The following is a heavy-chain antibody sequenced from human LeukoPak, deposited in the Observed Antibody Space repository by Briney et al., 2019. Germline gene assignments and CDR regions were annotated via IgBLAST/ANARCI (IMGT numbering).Heavy chain of an antibody. V-gene: IGHV4-39*01. D-gene: IGHD6-6*01. CDR3: ARHKGPSIAADY. Sequence: SETLSLTCTVSGGSISSSSYYWGWIRQPPGKGLEWIGSIYYSGSTYYNPSLKSRVTISVDTSKNQFSLKLSSVTAADTAVYYCARHKGPSIAADYWGQGTLVTVSS. J-gene: IGHJ4*02. CDR1: GGSISSSSYY. CDR2: IYYSGST.